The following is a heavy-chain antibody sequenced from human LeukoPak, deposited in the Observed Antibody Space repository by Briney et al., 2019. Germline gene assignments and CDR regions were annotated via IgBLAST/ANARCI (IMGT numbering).Heavy chain of an antibody. CDR1: GYSINSGYY. Sequence: SETLSLTCTVSGYSINSGYYWCWIRQPPGKGLEWSGSIYHSGSTYYNPPLKRRVTISLDTSKNRFSLKLSSVTAADTAVYYCAREGAYYYDSSGYLFSRYPKLFDYWGQGTLVTVSS. V-gene: IGHV4-38-2*02. J-gene: IGHJ4*02. CDR3: AREGAYYYDSSGYLFSRYPKLFDY. CDR2: IYHSGST. D-gene: IGHD3-22*01.